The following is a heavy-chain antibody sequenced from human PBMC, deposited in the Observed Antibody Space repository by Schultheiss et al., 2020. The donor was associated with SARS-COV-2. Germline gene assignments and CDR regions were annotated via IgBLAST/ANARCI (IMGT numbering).Heavy chain of an antibody. Sequence: GESLKISCVASGFTFSGYGMHWVRQAPGKGLEWVSVIYSGGSTYYADSVKGRFTISRDNSKNTLYLQMNSLRAEDTAVYYCAREVLEWLDNDYYYYMDVWGKGTTVTVAS. V-gene: IGHV3-66*01. D-gene: IGHD3-3*01. CDR2: IYSGGST. J-gene: IGHJ6*03. CDR1: GFTFSGYG. CDR3: AREVLEWLDNDYYYYMDV.